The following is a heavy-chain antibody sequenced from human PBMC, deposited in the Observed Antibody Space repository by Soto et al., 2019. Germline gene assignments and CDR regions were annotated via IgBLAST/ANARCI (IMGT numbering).Heavy chain of an antibody. D-gene: IGHD3-3*01. J-gene: IGHJ5*02. CDR2: ISAYNGNT. CDR3: ARPLRITILGGAGGGFAP. Sequence: ASVKVSCTASGYTFTSYGISWVRHAPGQGLEWMGCISAYNGNTNYAQKFQGRVTITRDTSASTAYMELSSLRSEDTAVYYCARPLRITILGGAGGGFAPGGQGPLVTVSS. CDR1: GYTFTSYG. V-gene: IGHV1-18*01.